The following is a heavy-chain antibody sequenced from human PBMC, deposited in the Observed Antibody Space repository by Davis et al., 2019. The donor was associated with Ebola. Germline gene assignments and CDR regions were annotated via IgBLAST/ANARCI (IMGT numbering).Heavy chain of an antibody. D-gene: IGHD6-19*01. CDR3: ARGAGAAVAQLL. J-gene: IGHJ3*01. CDR1: GGSITNYY. Sequence: MPSETLSLTCTVPGGSITNYYWTWVRQPPGKGLEWIGYIHYTGSSNYNPSLKSRVTLSIDTSKNQFSLKLDSVTAADTAVYYCARGAGAAVAQLLWGQGTMVTVSS. V-gene: IGHV4-59*01. CDR2: IHYTGSS.